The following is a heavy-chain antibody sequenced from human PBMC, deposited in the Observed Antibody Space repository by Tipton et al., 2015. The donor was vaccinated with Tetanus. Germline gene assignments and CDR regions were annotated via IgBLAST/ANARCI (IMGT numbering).Heavy chain of an antibody. CDR1: GFILSSYG. D-gene: IGHD2-15*01. J-gene: IGHJ4*02. V-gene: IGHV3-33*01. CDR2: SWYDGTDQ. Sequence: TASGFILSSYGIHWVRQAPGKGLEWVAVSWYDGTDQYYADSVKGRLTLSRDNSKNTLYLEMNSLRAEDTALYYCAREADCSGGSCFSGDFDNWGQGTQVTVSS. CDR3: AREADCSGGSCFSGDFDN.